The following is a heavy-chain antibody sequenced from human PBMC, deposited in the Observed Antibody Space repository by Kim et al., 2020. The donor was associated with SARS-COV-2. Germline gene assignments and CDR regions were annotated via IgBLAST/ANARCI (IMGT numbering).Heavy chain of an antibody. D-gene: IGHD2-2*01. V-gene: IGHV3-13*01. J-gene: IGHJ3*01. CDR3: ARQPVMPAEGGFDL. CDR2: IGTLGDT. Sequence: GGSLRLSCAASGFTLSTYDMHWVRQTAGKGLEWVSAIGTLGDTYYPDSVKGRFTISRENAKNSLYLQMNNLRAGDTAVYYCARQPVMPAEGGFDLWGQGT. CDR1: GFTLSTYD.